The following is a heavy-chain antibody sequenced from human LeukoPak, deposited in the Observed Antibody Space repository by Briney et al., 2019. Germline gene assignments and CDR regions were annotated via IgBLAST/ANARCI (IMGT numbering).Heavy chain of an antibody. CDR3: ARSPNIAAAGSINPFFDY. D-gene: IGHD6-13*01. J-gene: IGHJ4*02. Sequence: GGSLRLSCAASGFTFSSYSVNWVRQAPGKGLEWVSYISSSSSTIYYVESVKGRFTISRDNSKNTLYLQMNSLRAEDTAVYYCARSPNIAAAGSINPFFDYWGQGTLVTVSS. CDR1: GFTFSSYS. CDR2: ISSSSSTI. V-gene: IGHV3-48*01.